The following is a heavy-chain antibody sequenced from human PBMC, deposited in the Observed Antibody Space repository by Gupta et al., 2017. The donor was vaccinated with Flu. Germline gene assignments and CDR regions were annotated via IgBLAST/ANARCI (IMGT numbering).Heavy chain of an antibody. CDR2: ISSDGSET. Sequence: DVQLVEYGGGLVQPGGSRRRPCPASAFTLPYYWMHWFRQAPGKGLVWVSRISSDGSETYYADSVKGRFTVSRDNAKNTLSLPMNSLRADDTAIYYCLRGSTGYGNFDCWGQGTLVTVSS. J-gene: IGHJ4*02. V-gene: IGHV3-74*01. CDR1: AFTLPYYW. D-gene: IGHD6-19*01. CDR3: LRGSTGYGNFDC.